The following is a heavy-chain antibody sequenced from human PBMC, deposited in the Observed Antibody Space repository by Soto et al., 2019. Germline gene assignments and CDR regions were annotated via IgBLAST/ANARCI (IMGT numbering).Heavy chain of an antibody. V-gene: IGHV3-30-3*01. CDR1: GFTFSSYA. Sequence: QVPLVESGGGVVQPGRSLRLSCAASGFTFSSYAMHWVRQAPGKGLEWVAVISYDGSNKYYADSVKGRFTISRDNSKNTLYLQMNSLRAEDTAVYYCARDWESSSSNAEYFQHWGQGTLVTVSS. J-gene: IGHJ1*01. CDR2: ISYDGSNK. CDR3: ARDWESSSSNAEYFQH. D-gene: IGHD6-13*01.